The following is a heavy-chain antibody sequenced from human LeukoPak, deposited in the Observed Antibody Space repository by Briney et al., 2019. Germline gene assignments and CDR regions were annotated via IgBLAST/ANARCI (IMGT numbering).Heavy chain of an antibody. V-gene: IGHV3-21*01. CDR2: ITSDSRYM. J-gene: IGHJ4*02. D-gene: IGHD3-10*01. CDR1: GFTFSSYE. Sequence: GGSLRLSCAASGFTFSSYEMNWVRQAPGEGLEWVSSITSDSRYMYYADSVKGRFTISRDNAKNSLYLQMNSLRAEDAAVYYCARGYGSGSYCDYWGQGTLVTVSS. CDR3: ARGYGSGSYCDY.